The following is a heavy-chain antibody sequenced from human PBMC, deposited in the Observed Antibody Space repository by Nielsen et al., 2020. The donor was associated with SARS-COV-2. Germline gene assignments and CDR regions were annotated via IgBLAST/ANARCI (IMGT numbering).Heavy chain of an antibody. CDR2: VSFDSNDE. CDR1: GFIFNNYA. CDR3: AKNRASGRSYPHAFDV. Sequence: GGSLRLSCAASGFIFNNYAMTWVRQAPGKGLQWVSSVSFDSNDEYYADSVQGRFIISRDNSKNTVSLEMSSLRVDDTAVYYCAKNRASGRSYPHAFDVWGQGTLVTVSS. D-gene: IGHD3-10*01. V-gene: IGHV3-23*01. J-gene: IGHJ3*01.